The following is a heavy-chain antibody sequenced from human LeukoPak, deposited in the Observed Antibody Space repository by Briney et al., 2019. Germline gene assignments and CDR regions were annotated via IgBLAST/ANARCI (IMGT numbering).Heavy chain of an antibody. CDR1: GFTFSNAW. CDR2: IKSKTDGGTT. V-gene: IGHV3-15*01. D-gene: IGHD4-23*01. J-gene: IGHJ3*02. CDR3: TLTTVVTPLLNDAFDI. Sequence: PGGSLRLSCAVSGFTFSNAWMSWVRQAPGKGLEWGGRIKSKTDGGTTDYAAPVKGRFTISRDDSKNTLYLQMNSLKTEDTAVYYCTLTTVVTPLLNDAFDIWGQGTMVTVSS.